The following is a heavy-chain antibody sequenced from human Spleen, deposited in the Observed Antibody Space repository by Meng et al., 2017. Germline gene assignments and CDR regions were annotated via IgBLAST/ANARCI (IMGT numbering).Heavy chain of an antibody. D-gene: IGHD2-2*01. CDR3: ARAPYQMSFDY. CDR1: GDSISSGAYY. J-gene: IGHJ4*02. V-gene: IGHV4-30-4*01. Sequence: QVQLQESGPGLVKPSQTLSLTCTVSGDSISSGAYYWSWVRQLPGRGLEWIGYTYHSGTAYYNPSLKSRVTVSVDTSKNQFSLKLTSVTAADTAMYYCARAPYQMSFDYWGQGTLVTVSS. CDR2: TYHSGTA.